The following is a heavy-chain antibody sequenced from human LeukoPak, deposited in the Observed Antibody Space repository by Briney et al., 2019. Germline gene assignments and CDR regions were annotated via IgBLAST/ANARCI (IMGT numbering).Heavy chain of an antibody. Sequence: ASVKVSCKASGYTFTGYYMHWVRQAPGQGLEWMAWMNPNSGGTSYAQKFQGRVTVTRDTSISTAYMELSRLTFDDTAVYYCAINKAGKSLDYWGQGTLVTVSS. V-gene: IGHV1-2*02. CDR2: MNPNSGGT. CDR3: AINKAGKSLDY. D-gene: IGHD6-25*01. J-gene: IGHJ4*02. CDR1: GYTFTGYY.